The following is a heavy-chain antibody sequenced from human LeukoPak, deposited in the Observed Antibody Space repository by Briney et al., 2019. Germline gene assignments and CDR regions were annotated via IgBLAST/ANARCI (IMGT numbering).Heavy chain of an antibody. Sequence: GGSLRLSCAASGFTLSTYGMHWVRQAPGKGLEWVAFIRYDGNNKYYADSVKGRFTISRDNSGNTLYIQMNSLKAEDTAVYYCAKELELRTYYYYYMDVXXKGTTXTVXS. V-gene: IGHV3-30*02. D-gene: IGHD1-7*01. CDR2: IRYDGNNK. J-gene: IGHJ6*03. CDR1: GFTLSTYG. CDR3: AKELELRTYYYYYMDV.